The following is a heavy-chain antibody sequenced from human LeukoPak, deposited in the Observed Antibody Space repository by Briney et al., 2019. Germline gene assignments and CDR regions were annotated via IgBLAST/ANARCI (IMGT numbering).Heavy chain of an antibody. CDR2: ISYDGSNK. D-gene: IGHD6-13*01. CDR1: GFTFSSYA. V-gene: IGHV3-30-3*01. CDR3: ARDWQQLVFDY. Sequence: PGGSLRLSCAASGFTFSSYAMHWVRQAPGKGLEWVAVISYDGSNKYYADSVKGRFTISRDNSKNTPYLQMNSLRAEDTAVYYCARDWQQLVFDYWGQGTLVTVSS. J-gene: IGHJ4*02.